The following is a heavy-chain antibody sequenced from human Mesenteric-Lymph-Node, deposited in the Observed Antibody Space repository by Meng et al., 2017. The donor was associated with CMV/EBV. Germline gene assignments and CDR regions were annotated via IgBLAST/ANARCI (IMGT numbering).Heavy chain of an antibody. Sequence: GGSLRLSCAASGFPFSTYPLSWVRQAPGKGLEWVSLIYGGGSSTYYADSVKGRFTISRDDSKSTLFLQMTSLRVEDTAVYYCAKDRTDTAMIIKWGQGTLVTVSS. D-gene: IGHD5-18*01. CDR3: AKDRTDTAMIIK. J-gene: IGHJ4*02. CDR1: GFPFSTYP. CDR2: IYGGGSST. V-gene: IGHV3-23*03.